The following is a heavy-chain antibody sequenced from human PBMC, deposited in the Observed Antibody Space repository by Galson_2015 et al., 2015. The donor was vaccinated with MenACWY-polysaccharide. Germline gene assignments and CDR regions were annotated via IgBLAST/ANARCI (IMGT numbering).Heavy chain of an antibody. Sequence: SLRLSCAASGFTFSDYGMHWVRQAPGKGLEWVTVIWYDGTNKYYADSVKGRFTISRDNSKNTLFLQMNSLRGDDTAVYYCARGGWWSARRGDFDYWGQGTLVTVSS. CDR1: GFTFSDYG. D-gene: IGHD2-15*01. V-gene: IGHV3-33*01. CDR3: ARGGWWSARRGDFDY. J-gene: IGHJ4*02. CDR2: IWYDGTNK.